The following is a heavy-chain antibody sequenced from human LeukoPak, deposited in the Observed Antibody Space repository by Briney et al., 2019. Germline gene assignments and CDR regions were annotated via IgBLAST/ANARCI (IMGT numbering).Heavy chain of an antibody. Sequence: GGSLRLSCAASGFTFSSYAIHWVRQAPGEGLEWVAVISYDGRNKYYADSVKGRFTISRDNSKNTLYLQMNSLRAEDTAVYYCAKDSGLYSSRWFDPWGQGTLVTVSS. D-gene: IGHD4-11*01. J-gene: IGHJ5*02. CDR2: ISYDGRNK. CDR3: AKDSGLYSSRWFDP. V-gene: IGHV3-30-3*01. CDR1: GFTFSSYA.